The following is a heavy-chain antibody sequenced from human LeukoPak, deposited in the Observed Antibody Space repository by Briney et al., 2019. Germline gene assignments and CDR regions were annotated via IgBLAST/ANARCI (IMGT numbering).Heavy chain of an antibody. CDR3: AKDLGLSVGTTPFDF. Sequence: PGGSLRLSCAASGFTFCSYAMSWVRQAPGKGLEWVSAISGSGGSTYYADSVKGRCTISRDNSKNTLYLQMDSLRVEDTGTYYCAKDLGLSVGTTPFDFWGQGTLVTVS. D-gene: IGHD1-14*01. V-gene: IGHV3-23*01. CDR2: ISGSGGST. CDR1: GFTFCSYA. J-gene: IGHJ4*02.